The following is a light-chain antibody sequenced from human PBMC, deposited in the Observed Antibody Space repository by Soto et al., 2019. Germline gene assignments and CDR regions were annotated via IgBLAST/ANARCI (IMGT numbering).Light chain of an antibody. J-gene: IGKJ1*01. Sequence: EIVVTQSPATLSVSPGERVTLSCRASQSGSSSLAWYQQMPGQAPRLLIYDTSTRAAGISARFSGSGSGAEVTLTISSLQSEYFAVDYCEQYIDWHPGTFGQGTAVEIK. CDR3: EQYIDWHPGT. CDR1: QSGSSS. V-gene: IGKV3-15*01. CDR2: DTS.